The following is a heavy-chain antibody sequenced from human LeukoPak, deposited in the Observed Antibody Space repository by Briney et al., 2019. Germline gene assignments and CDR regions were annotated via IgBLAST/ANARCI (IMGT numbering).Heavy chain of an antibody. CDR2: IRSKAYGGTT. J-gene: IGHJ4*02. CDR3: TRDDYGGNSGDDY. V-gene: IGHV3-49*04. Sequence: SGGSLRLSCTASGFTFGDYAMSWVRQAPGKGLEWGGFIRSKAYGGTTEYAATVKGRFTISRDDSKSIAYLQMNSLKTEDTAVYYCTRDDYGGNSGDDYWGQGTLVTVSS. D-gene: IGHD4-23*01. CDR1: GFTFGDYA.